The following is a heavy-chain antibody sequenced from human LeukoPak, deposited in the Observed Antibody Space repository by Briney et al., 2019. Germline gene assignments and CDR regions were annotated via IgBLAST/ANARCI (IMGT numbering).Heavy chain of an antibody. V-gene: IGHV3-48*01. CDR1: GFTFSSYN. CDR2: ISSSSNTV. CDR3: ARFAGSSIAGPKYDY. D-gene: IGHD6-6*01. Sequence: GGSLRLSCAASGFTFSSYNMNWVRQAPGKGQEWISYISSSSNTVYYADSVKGRFTISRDNAKNSLYLQMNSLRAEDTAVYYCARFAGSSIAGPKYDYWGQGALVTVSS. J-gene: IGHJ4*02.